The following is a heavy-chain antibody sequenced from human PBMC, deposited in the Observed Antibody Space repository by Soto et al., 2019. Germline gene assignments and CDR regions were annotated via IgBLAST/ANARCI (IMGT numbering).Heavy chain of an antibody. D-gene: IGHD3-3*01. Sequence: GGSLRLCCAASGVPFITYTMHWVRHAPGKGLEWVALISYDGSNKYYADSVKGRFTISRDNSKNTLYLQMNSLRPEDTAVYYCAKGVRGELNYDFWSGYSYYYYGMDVWGQGNTVTVSS. CDR3: AKGVRGELNYDFWSGYSYYYYGMDV. CDR1: GVPFITYT. CDR2: ISYDGSNK. V-gene: IGHV3-30-3*01. J-gene: IGHJ6*02.